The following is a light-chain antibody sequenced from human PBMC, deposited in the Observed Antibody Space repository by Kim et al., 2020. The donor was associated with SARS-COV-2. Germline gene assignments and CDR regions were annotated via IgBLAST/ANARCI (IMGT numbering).Light chain of an antibody. CDR1: QSLLHGNGHKY. CDR2: MGT. V-gene: IGKV2-28*01. CDR3: LQTLQAPLT. Sequence: DIVMTQSPLSLPVTPGESASISCRSSQSLLHGNGHKYLDWYLQKPGQSPQLLIYMGTDRAPGVPDRFSGSGSGTEFTLKISKVEAEDVGVYYCLQTLQAPLTFGGGTKVDIK. J-gene: IGKJ4*01.